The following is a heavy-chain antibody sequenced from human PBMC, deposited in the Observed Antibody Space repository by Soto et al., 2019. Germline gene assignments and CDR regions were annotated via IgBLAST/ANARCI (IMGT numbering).Heavy chain of an antibody. CDR3: ARGNHRWLQLWYFEL. Sequence: QVQLVQSGAEVKKPGSSVKVSCKASGGTFSNYPVSWVRQAPGQGLEWMGGIIPIFGTVNYAQKFQGRLTXXADESPRTAYMELSSLRSEDTAVYYCARGNHRWLQLWYFELWGRGTLVTVSS. CDR1: GGTFSNYP. V-gene: IGHV1-69*12. D-gene: IGHD5-12*01. J-gene: IGHJ2*01. CDR2: IIPIFGTV.